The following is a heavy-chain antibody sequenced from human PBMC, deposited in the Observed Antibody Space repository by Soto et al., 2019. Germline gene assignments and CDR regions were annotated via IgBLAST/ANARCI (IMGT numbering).Heavy chain of an antibody. CDR1: GYTFTNYG. Sequence: QVQVVQSGDEVKKPGASVKVSCKASGYTFTNYGCSWVRQAPGQGLEWMGWISGYNGNTKYAEKFHGIVTMTTDTPTRTAHTEMRGLRFDDTVVYYCARAGQAPYYYYGMDVWGQGTAVTVSS. J-gene: IGHJ6*02. CDR3: ARAGQAPYYYYGMDV. CDR2: ISGYNGNT. V-gene: IGHV1-18*01.